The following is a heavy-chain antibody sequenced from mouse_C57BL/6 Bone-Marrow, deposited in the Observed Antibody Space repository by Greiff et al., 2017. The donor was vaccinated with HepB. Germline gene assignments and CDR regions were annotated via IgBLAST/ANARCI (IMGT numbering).Heavy chain of an antibody. CDR3: ARSDTTVVAPYFDY. Sequence: VQLQQSGAELARPGASVKLSCKASGYTFTSYGISWVKQRTGQGLEWIGEIYPRSGNTYYNEKFKGKATLTADKSSSTAYMELRSLTSEDSAVYFCARSDTTVVAPYFDYRGQGTTLTVSS. J-gene: IGHJ2*01. CDR2: IYPRSGNT. CDR1: GYTFTSYG. V-gene: IGHV1-81*01. D-gene: IGHD1-1*01.